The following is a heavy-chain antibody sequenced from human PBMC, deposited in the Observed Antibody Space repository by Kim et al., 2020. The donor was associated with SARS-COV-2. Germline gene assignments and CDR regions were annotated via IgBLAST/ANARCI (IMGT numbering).Heavy chain of an antibody. V-gene: IGHV1-46*01. CDR3: APGTRIGAAGGTRIGPAGGTYFDY. D-gene: IGHD6-13*01. CDR2: INPSGGST. J-gene: IGHJ4*02. CDR1: GYIFTNYY. Sequence: ASVKVSCKASGYIFTNYYMHWVRQAPGQGLEWMGIINPSGGSTTYAQKFQGRVTMTRDTSTSTVYMELTSLRSEDTAVYYCAPGTRIGAAGGTRIGPAGGTYFDYWGQGTLVTVST.